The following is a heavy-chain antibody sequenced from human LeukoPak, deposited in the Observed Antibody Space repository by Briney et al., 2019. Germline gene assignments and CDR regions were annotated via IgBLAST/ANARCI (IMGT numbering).Heavy chain of an antibody. Sequence: GGSLRLSCAASGFTFSSSWMNWVRQAPGKGLEWVANIKQDGSEKNYMDSVKGRLTISRDNDKNSLYLQMNSLRADDTAVYYCARALRGGDCVWGQGTLVSVSS. D-gene: IGHD2-21*02. J-gene: IGHJ4*02. CDR1: GFTFSSSW. CDR3: ARALRGGDCV. V-gene: IGHV3-7*03. CDR2: IKQDGSEK.